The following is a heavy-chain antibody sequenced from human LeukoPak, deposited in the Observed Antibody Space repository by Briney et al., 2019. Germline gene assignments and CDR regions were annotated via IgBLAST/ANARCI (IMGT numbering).Heavy chain of an antibody. CDR2: ISSDGRKK. Sequence: GGSLRLSCAASGITFSSYGMHWVRQAPGRGLEGVAVISSDGRKKSYADSVKGRFTISRDNSKNTLYLQMDSLRSDDTAIYYCARDPSSSWYSYYFEFWGQGTLVTVTS. V-gene: IGHV3-30*19. D-gene: IGHD6-13*01. J-gene: IGHJ4*02. CDR3: ARDPSSSWYSYYFEF. CDR1: GITFSSYG.